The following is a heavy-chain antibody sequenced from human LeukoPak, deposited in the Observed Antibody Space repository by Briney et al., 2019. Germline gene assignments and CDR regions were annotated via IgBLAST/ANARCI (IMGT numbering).Heavy chain of an antibody. CDR3: VKGRGSSGWYMGFDWFDP. V-gene: IGHV3-23*01. J-gene: IGHJ5*02. Sequence: GGSLRLSCAASGFTFSSYAMSWVRQAPGKGLEWVSAISGSGGSTYYADSVKGRFTISRDNSKNTLYLQMNSLGAEDTAVYYCVKGRGSSGWYMGFDWFDPWGQGTLVTVSS. CDR2: ISGSGGST. D-gene: IGHD6-19*01. CDR1: GFTFSSYA.